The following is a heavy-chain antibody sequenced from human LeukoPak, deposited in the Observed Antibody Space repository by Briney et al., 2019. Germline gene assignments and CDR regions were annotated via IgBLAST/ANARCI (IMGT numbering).Heavy chain of an antibody. Sequence: ASVKVSCKASGYTFTGYYMHWVRQAPGQGLEWMEWINPNSGGTNYAQKFQGRVTMTRDTSISTAYMELSRLRSDDTAVYYCARDWGSGYDSFGPYTWFDPWGQGTLVTVSS. CDR3: ARDWGSGYDSFGPYTWFDP. J-gene: IGHJ5*02. V-gene: IGHV1-2*02. CDR2: INPNSGGT. CDR1: GYTFTGYY. D-gene: IGHD5-12*01.